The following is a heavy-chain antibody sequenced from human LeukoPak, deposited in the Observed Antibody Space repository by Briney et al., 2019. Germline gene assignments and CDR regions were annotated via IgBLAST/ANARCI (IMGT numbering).Heavy chain of an antibody. J-gene: IGHJ2*01. CDR2: IRNDGTTT. D-gene: IGHD1-14*01. CDR3: VRLYKIEGADL. V-gene: IGHV3-74*01. Sequence: GGSLRLSCAASGFTFSTYWMHWVRQTPGKGLVWVSSIRNDGTTTNYADSVKGRFTISRDNAKNTLYLQMNSLRAEDTAVYYCVRLYKIEGADLWGRGNLVTVSS. CDR1: GFTFSTYW.